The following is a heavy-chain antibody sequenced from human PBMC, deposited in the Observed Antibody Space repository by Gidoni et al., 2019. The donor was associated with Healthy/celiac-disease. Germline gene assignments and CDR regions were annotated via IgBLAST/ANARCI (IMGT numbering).Heavy chain of an antibody. V-gene: IGHV3-49*03. CDR3: TRDPRVLRFLEWLVPFDY. CDR2: IRSKAYGGTT. D-gene: IGHD3-3*01. Sequence: EVQLVESGGGLVQPGRSLRLSCTASGFTFGDYAMSWFRQAPGKGLEWVGFIRSKAYGGTTEYAASVKGRFTISRDDSKSIAYLQMNSLKTEDTAVYYCTRDPRVLRFLEWLVPFDYWGQGTLVTVSS. CDR1: GFTFGDYA. J-gene: IGHJ4*02.